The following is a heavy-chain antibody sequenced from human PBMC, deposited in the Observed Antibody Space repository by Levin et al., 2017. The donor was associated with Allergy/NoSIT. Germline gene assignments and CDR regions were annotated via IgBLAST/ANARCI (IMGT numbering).Heavy chain of an antibody. CDR1: GFTFSSYG. J-gene: IGHJ3*02. CDR3: AKGQYSGSYGWAFDI. CDR2: ISYDGSNK. V-gene: IGHV3-30*18. D-gene: IGHD1-26*01. Sequence: GGSLRLSCAASGFTFSSYGMHWVRQAPGKGLEWVAVISYDGSNKYYADSVKGRFTISRDNSKNTLYLQMNSLRAEDTAVYYCAKGQYSGSYGWAFDIWGQGTMVTVSS.